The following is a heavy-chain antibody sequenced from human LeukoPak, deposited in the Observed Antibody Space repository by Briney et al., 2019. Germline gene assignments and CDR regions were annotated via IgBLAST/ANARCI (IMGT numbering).Heavy chain of an antibody. CDR3: ARGGYDILTGYPYYFDY. Sequence: SETLSLTCTVSGYSISSGYYWGWIRQPPGKGLEWIGSIYHSGSTYYNPSLKSRVTISVDTSKNQFSLKLSSVTAADTAVYYCARGGYDILTGYPYYFDYWGQGTLVTVSS. CDR1: GYSISSGYY. D-gene: IGHD3-9*01. CDR2: IYHSGST. J-gene: IGHJ4*02. V-gene: IGHV4-38-2*02.